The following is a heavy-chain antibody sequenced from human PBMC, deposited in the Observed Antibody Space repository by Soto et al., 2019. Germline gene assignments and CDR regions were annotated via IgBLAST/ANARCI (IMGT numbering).Heavy chain of an antibody. CDR3: AKGLYGMDV. CDR2: ISYDGSNK. J-gene: IGHJ6*02. Sequence: QVQLVESGGGVVQPGRSLRLSCAASGFTFSSYGMYWVRQAPGKGLEWVAVISYDGSNKYYADSVKGRFTISRDNSKNTLYLQMNSLRAEDTAVYYCAKGLYGMDVWGQGTTVTVSS. CDR1: GFTFSSYG. V-gene: IGHV3-30*18.